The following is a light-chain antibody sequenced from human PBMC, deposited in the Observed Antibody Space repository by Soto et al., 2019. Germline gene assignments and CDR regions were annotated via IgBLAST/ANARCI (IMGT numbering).Light chain of an antibody. CDR2: DAS. V-gene: IGKV3-11*01. Sequence: EIVLTQSPATLSLSPGERATLSCRASQSVSSSLAWYQQKPGQAPRLLIYDASNRATGIPARFSGSASGTDFTLTISSLEPEDFAVYYCHQRTSWPRTFGQGTKVEIK. CDR3: HQRTSWPRT. CDR1: QSVSSS. J-gene: IGKJ1*01.